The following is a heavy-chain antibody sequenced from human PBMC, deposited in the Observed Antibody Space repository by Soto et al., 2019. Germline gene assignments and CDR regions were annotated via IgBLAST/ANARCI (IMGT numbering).Heavy chain of an antibody. V-gene: IGHV3-74*01. Sequence: LRLSCAASGFTFSMYWMHWVRQVPGKGPEWVARINDDGISTNYADTVKGRFTIPRDNAKNTLYLQMNALRVEDTGVYYCTRGPRPTSTGTGDFWGQGTLVTVSS. CDR3: TRGPRPTSTGTGDF. CDR2: INDDGIST. J-gene: IGHJ4*02. D-gene: IGHD1-1*01. CDR1: GFTFSMYW.